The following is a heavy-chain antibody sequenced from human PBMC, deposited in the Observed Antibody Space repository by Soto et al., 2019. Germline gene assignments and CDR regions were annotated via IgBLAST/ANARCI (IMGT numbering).Heavy chain of an antibody. V-gene: IGHV3-23*01. J-gene: IGHJ3*02. Sequence: EEQLLKSGGGLVQPGGSLRLSCVASGFRFSDYAMSWVRQAPGKGLEWVSGLGGSNSETQYAASVEGRFTVSRDNSKSKLFLQMNSLRVEDTAVYYCAKDRVDHNSVWDPFDIWGQGTLVTVSS. D-gene: IGHD2-15*01. CDR3: AKDRVDHNSVWDPFDI. CDR2: LGGSNSET. CDR1: GFRFSDYA.